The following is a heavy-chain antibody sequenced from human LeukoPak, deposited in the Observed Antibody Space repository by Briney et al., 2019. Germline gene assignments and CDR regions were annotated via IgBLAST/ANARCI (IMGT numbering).Heavy chain of an antibody. Sequence: SETLSLTCTVSGGSISSYYWSWIRQTPGKGLEWIGDTYYSGSTNYNPSLKSRVTISVDTSKNRFSLKLSSVTAADTAVYYCARHTDIAPLSSLKYWGQGTLVTVSS. J-gene: IGHJ4*02. V-gene: IGHV4-59*08. CDR1: GGSISSYY. D-gene: IGHD6-13*01. CDR3: ARHTDIAPLSSLKY. CDR2: TYYSGST.